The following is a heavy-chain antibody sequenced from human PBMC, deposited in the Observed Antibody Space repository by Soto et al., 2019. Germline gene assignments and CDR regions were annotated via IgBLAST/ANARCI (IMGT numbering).Heavy chain of an antibody. V-gene: IGHV1-69*02. CDR1: GGTFSSYT. Sequence: QVQLVQSGAEVKKPGSSVKVSCKASGGTFSSYTISWVRQAPGQGLEWMGRIIPILGIANYAQKFRGRVPITADKPTSTAYMELSSLRSEDAAVYYCASYGPDLIDYWGQGTLVTVSS. CDR2: IIPILGIA. D-gene: IGHD3-10*01. J-gene: IGHJ4*02. CDR3: ASYGPDLIDY.